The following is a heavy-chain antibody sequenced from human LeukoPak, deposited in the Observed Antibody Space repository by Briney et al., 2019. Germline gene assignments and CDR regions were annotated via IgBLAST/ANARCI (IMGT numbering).Heavy chain of an antibody. CDR3: ARVLFWGDSRAFDI. Sequence: SETLSLTCTVSGGSISSGCYYWSWIRQHPGKGLEWIGYIYYSGSTYYNPSLKSRVTISVDTSKNQFSLKLSSVTAADTAVYYCARVLFWGDSRAFDIWGQGTMVTVSS. J-gene: IGHJ3*02. CDR2: IYYSGST. V-gene: IGHV4-31*03. CDR1: GGSISSGCYY. D-gene: IGHD3-3*01.